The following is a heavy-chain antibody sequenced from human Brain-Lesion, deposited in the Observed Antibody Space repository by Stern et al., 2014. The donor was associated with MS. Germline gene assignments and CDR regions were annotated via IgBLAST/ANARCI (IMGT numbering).Heavy chain of an antibody. J-gene: IGHJ6*02. Sequence: QVQLQESGPGLVKPSQTLSLSCTVSGGSISSGGYYWSWIRQPAGKGLEWTGRIFNSGSTSYNPSLKSRVTISIDTSKNQFSRRLTSMTAADTAVYYCARGRVVPGFQYYATDVWGQGTTVIVSS. CDR3: ARGRVVPGFQYYATDV. CDR2: IFNSGST. D-gene: IGHD2-2*01. CDR1: GGSISSGGYY. V-gene: IGHV4-61*02.